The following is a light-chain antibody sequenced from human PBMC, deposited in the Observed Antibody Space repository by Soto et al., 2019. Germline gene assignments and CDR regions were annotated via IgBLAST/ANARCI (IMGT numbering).Light chain of an antibody. J-gene: IGKJ3*01. V-gene: IGKV1-9*01. CDR3: QQLNRYPPSFT. CDR1: QGISGY. Sequence: DIPLTQSPSFLSASVGDRVTITCRASQGISGYLAWYQQKTGEAPKLLIYAASTLQSGVPSRFSGSGSGTEFTLKISSLQPEDYATYYCQQLNRYPPSFTFGPGTKLDIK. CDR2: AAS.